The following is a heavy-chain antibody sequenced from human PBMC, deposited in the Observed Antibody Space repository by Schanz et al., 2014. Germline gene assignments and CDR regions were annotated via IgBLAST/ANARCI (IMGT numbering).Heavy chain of an antibody. Sequence: EVQLVESGGGLIQPGGSLRLSCAASGFTFRGYAMSWVRQAPGRGLEWVSIISGSGGNTYYADAVRGRFTISRDNSKTTVYLQMNSLRAEDTAVYYFAKDAENTAMITDYFDYWGQGTLVTVSS. CDR2: ISGSGGNT. CDR1: GFTFRGYA. V-gene: IGHV3-23*04. CDR3: AKDAENTAMITDYFDY. J-gene: IGHJ4*02. D-gene: IGHD5-18*01.